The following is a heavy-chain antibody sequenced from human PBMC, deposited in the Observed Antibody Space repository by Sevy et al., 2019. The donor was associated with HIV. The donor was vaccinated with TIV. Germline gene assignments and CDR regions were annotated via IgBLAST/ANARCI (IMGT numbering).Heavy chain of an antibody. CDR1: GFTFSDYN. V-gene: IGHV3-11*01. CDR3: ARVFGIGIVGATPDY. Sequence: GGSLRLSCAASGFTFSDYNMIWIRQAPGRGLEWISYIRSTGDTIYYADSVKGRFTISRDNAKNSLYLQMKSLTAGDTAVYYCARVFGIGIVGATPDYWGQGTLVTVSS. D-gene: IGHD1-26*01. CDR2: IRSTGDTI. J-gene: IGHJ4*02.